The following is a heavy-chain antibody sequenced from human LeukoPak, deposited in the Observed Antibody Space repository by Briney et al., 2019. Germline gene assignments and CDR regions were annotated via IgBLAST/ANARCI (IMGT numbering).Heavy chain of an antibody. CDR1: GFTFSDHY. Sequence: GGSLRLSCAASGFTFSDHYMSWIRQAPGKGLEWVSYISSSGSTIYYADSVKGRFTISRDNAKNSLYLQMNSLRAEDTAVYYCAREGSGWENHDAFDIWGQGTMVTVSS. CDR2: ISSSGSTI. V-gene: IGHV3-11*01. J-gene: IGHJ3*02. CDR3: AREGSGWENHDAFDI. D-gene: IGHD6-19*01.